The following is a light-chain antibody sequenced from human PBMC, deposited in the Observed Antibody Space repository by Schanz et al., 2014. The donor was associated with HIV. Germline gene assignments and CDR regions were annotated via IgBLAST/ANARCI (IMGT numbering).Light chain of an antibody. J-gene: IGLJ2*01. CDR2: NTY. Sequence: QSVLTQAPSASGTPGQRVTISCSGSSSDFKANAVLWYRHLPGTAPKLLIYNTYHRPSGVPDRFSGSKSGTSATLGITGLQTGDEADYYCGTWDSSLSDVVFGGGTKLTVL. CDR3: GTWDSSLSDVV. CDR1: SSDFKANA. V-gene: IGLV1-44*01.